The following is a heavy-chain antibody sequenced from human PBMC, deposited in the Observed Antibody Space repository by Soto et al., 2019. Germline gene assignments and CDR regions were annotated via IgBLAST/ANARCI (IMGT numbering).Heavy chain of an antibody. CDR3: ARPFDYDTSGYYYAY. J-gene: IGHJ4*02. D-gene: IGHD3-22*01. CDR1: GGAFSRNT. Sequence: ASVKVSCKASGGAFSRNTVSWVRQAPGQGLEWMGGITPLFGTASYAQKFQGRVTITADESTNTAYMELSRLRSEDTAVYYCARPFDYDTSGYYYAYWGQGTLVTVSS. CDR2: ITPLFGTA. V-gene: IGHV1-69*13.